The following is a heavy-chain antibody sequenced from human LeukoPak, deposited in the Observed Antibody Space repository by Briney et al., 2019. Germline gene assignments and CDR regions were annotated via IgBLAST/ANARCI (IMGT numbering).Heavy chain of an antibody. CDR1: GGTFSSYA. CDR2: IIPIFGTA. CDR3: ARSRYFDRGYYYYYGMDV. J-gene: IGHJ6*04. D-gene: IGHD3-3*01. V-gene: IGHV1-69*13. Sequence: GASVKVSCKASGGTFSSYAISWVRQAPGQGLEWMGGIIPIFGTANYAQKFQGRVTITADESMSTAYMELSSLRSEDTAEYYCARSRYFDRGYYYYYGMDVWGKGTTVTVSS.